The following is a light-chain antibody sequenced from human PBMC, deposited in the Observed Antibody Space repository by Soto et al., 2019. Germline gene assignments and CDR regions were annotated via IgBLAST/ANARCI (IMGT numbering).Light chain of an antibody. CDR2: TSN. J-gene: IGLJ1*01. Sequence: QSVLTQPPSASGTPGQRVTISCSGSSSNIGTNSVSWYLQLPGSAPKLLIYTSNQRPSGVPDRFSGSKSGTSASLAISGLRSDDDADYFCATWDDSLNGFYVFGTGTKVTVL. V-gene: IGLV1-44*01. CDR3: ATWDDSLNGFYV. CDR1: SSNIGTNS.